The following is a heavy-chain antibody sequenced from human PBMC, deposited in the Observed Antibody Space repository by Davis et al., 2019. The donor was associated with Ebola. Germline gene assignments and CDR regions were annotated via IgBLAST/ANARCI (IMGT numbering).Heavy chain of an antibody. CDR1: GFTFSDYY. CDR2: IGGGGGSI. J-gene: IGHJ2*01. Sequence: GESLKISCAASGFTFSDYYMSWIRQAPGKGLEWVSSIGGGGGSIYYADSVKGRFTISRDNSKNTLYLQMSSLRAEDTAVYYCARDLPGGDWYFDLWGRGTLVTVSS. D-gene: IGHD1-14*01. V-gene: IGHV3-11*04. CDR3: ARDLPGGDWYFDL.